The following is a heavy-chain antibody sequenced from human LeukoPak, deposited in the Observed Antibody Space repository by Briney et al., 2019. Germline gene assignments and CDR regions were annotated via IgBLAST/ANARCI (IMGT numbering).Heavy chain of an antibody. CDR1: GLTFEEHV. CDR3: SKDLGGRATTV. Sequence: GGSLRLSCAASGLTFEEHVMHWVRQAPGKGLEWVSSISWSGDRMGDADAVKGRLTISRDNAKNSLFLQMNSLRVEDTALYYGSKDLGGRATTVWGRGTLVTVSS. J-gene: IGHJ4*02. D-gene: IGHD1-26*01. CDR2: ISWSGDRM. V-gene: IGHV3-9*01.